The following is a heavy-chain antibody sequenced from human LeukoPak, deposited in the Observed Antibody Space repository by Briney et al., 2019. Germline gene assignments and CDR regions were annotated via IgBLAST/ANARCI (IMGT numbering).Heavy chain of an antibody. CDR1: GFTFSSYA. CDR3: ARDEMTSSSLPFDY. J-gene: IGHJ4*02. Sequence: GSLRLSCAASGFTFSSYAMHWVRQAPGKGLEWVAVISYDGSNKYYADSVKGRFTISRDNSKNTLYLQMNSLRAEDTAVYYCARDEMTSSSLPFDYWGQGTLVTVSS. CDR2: ISYDGSNK. V-gene: IGHV3-30-3*01. D-gene: IGHD6-13*01.